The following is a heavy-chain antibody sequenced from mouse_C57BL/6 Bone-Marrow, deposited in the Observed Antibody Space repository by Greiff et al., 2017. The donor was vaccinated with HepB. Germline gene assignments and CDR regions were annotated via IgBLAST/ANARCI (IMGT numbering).Heavy chain of an antibody. V-gene: IGHV14-4*01. Sequence: VQLQQSGAELVRPGASVKLSCTASGFNIKDDYMHWVKQRPEQGLEWIGWIDPENGDTEYASKFQGKATITADTSSNTAYLQLSSLTSEDTAVYYCTTWGGYAMDDWGQGTSVTVSS. CDR1: GFNIKDDY. CDR2: IDPENGDT. CDR3: TTWGGYAMDD. J-gene: IGHJ4*01.